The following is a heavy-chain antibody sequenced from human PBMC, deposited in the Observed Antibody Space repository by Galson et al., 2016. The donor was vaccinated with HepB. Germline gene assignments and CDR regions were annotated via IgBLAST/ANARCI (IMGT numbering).Heavy chain of an antibody. Sequence: SVKVSCKASGYTFSTYGISWVRQAPGQGLEWMGWIGPYNGHTNYAQKFQGRVSMTTDTSTATAYMEMSIERPDDTAMYYCARDRGFGEDTFDSWGQGTMVIVSS. CDR2: IGPYNGHT. J-gene: IGHJ3*01. D-gene: IGHD3-10*01. CDR3: ARDRGFGEDTFDS. V-gene: IGHV1-18*01. CDR1: GYTFSTYG.